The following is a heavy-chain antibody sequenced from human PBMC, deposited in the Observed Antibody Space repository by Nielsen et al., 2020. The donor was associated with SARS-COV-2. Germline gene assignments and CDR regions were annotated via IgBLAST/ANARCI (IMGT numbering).Heavy chain of an antibody. CDR2: IKSKTSGETT. Sequence: GESLKISCAASGLTFRQDWMSWVRQAPGKGLEWVGRIKSKTSGETTDYAAPVQGRFTISRDDSSSTLYLQMNGLKIEDTAVYYCSNLFDEIPSWGQGTLVTVSS. V-gene: IGHV3-15*01. D-gene: IGHD3-3*01. CDR3: SNLFDEIPS. J-gene: IGHJ5*02. CDR1: GLTFRQDW.